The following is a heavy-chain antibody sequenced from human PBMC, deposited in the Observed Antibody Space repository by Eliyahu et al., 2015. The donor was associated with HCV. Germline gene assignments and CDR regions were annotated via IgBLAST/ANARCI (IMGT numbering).Heavy chain of an antibody. J-gene: IGHJ2*01. D-gene: IGHD7-27*01. V-gene: IGHV5-51*01. CDR1: GYTFTNDW. Sequence: EVQLVQSGEEVKKPGESLKISCQVSGYTFTNDWXGWGWVRQMPGKGLEWMGVINLGESDTRYSPSFRGQVTISADTSITTAYLQWSSLKASDTAMYYCARQRPGDGTAYWYFDLWGRGTLVTVSS. CDR2: INLGESDT. CDR3: ARQRPGDGTAYWYFDL.